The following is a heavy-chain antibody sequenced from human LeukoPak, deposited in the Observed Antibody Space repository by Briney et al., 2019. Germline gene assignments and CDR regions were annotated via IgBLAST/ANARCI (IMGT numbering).Heavy chain of an antibody. D-gene: IGHD5-12*01. J-gene: IGHJ4*02. CDR2: IYYSGST. Sequence: KPSETLSLTCTVSGGSISSYYWSWIRQPPGKGLEWNGYIYYSGSTNYNPSLKSRVTISVDTSKNQFSLKLSSVTAADTAVYYCARAGGGYAPPPYYFDYWGQGTLVTVSS. CDR1: GGSISSYY. CDR3: ARAGGGYAPPPYYFDY. V-gene: IGHV4-59*08.